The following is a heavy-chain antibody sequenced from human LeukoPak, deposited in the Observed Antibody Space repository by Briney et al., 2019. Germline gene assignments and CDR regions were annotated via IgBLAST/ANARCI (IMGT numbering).Heavy chain of an antibody. J-gene: IGHJ4*02. CDR2: ISYDGSNK. D-gene: IGHD6-13*01. CDR3: ASNVGSSWVVVPNY. V-gene: IGHV3-30*07. Sequence: PGRSLRLSCAASGFTFSSYAMHWVRQAPGKGLEWVAVISYDGSNKYYADSVKGRFTISRDNAKNSLYLQMNSLRVEDTAVYYCASNVGSSWVVVPNYWGQGTLVTVSS. CDR1: GFTFSSYA.